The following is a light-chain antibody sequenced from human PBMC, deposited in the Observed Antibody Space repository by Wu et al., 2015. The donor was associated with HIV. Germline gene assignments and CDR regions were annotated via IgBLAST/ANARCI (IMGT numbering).Light chain of an antibody. CDR3: QQRSNWPIT. J-gene: IGKJ5*01. CDR1: QSIDSD. V-gene: IGKV3-11*01. CDR2: DAS. Sequence: EIVLTQSPATLSLSPGRRATLSCRASQSIDSDLAWYQQKPGQAPRLLIYDASSRATGIPPRFSGSGSGTDFTLTISSLEPEDFAVYYCQQRSNWPITFGQGTRLEIK.